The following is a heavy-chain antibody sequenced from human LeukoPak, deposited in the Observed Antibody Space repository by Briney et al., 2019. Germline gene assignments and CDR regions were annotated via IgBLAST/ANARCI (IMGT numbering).Heavy chain of an antibody. V-gene: IGHV4-4*07. CDR3: ARDAPYYDILTGYSPFDP. CDR1: GGSISSYY. Sequence: SETLSLTCTVSGGSISSYYWSWIRQPAGKGLEWIGRIYTSGSTNYDPSLKSRVTMSVDTSKNQFSLKLSSVTAADTAVYYCARDAPYYDILTGYSPFDPWGQGTLVTVSS. D-gene: IGHD3-9*01. CDR2: IYTSGST. J-gene: IGHJ5*02.